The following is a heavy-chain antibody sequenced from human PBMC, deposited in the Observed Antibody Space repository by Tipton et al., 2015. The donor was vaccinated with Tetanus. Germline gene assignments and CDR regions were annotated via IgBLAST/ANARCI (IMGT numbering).Heavy chain of an antibody. CDR3: VRPDSGRFDY. Sequence: LSLTCAVSGYSISSGYYWGWVRQPPGKRLEWIGSIFHSGITYYNPSLESRVTMSVDTSKNQFYLKLSSVTAADTAVYYCVRPDSGRFDYWGQGTLVTVSS. V-gene: IGHV4-38-2*01. J-gene: IGHJ4*02. CDR2: IFHSGIT. CDR1: GYSISSGYY. D-gene: IGHD6-19*01.